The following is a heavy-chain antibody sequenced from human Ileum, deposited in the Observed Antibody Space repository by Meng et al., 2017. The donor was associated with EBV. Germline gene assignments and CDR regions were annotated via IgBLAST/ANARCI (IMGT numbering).Heavy chain of an antibody. Sequence: VRVPGSGPVVGKPAHTLSLTCGVSGVPISSGVYYWSWIRHPPGKGLEWIGCSGGTYYNPSLKSRLTISVDTSKNQFSLKLDSATAADTAVYYCAIYAVGGSGQGYWGQGTLVTVSS. CDR2: SGGT. CDR3: AIYAVGGSGQGY. J-gene: IGHJ4*02. D-gene: IGHD1-26*01. V-gene: IGHV4-30-4*01. CDR1: GVPISSGVYY.